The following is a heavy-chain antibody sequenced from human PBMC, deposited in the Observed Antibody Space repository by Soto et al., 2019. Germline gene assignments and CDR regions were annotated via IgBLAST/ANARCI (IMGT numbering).Heavy chain of an antibody. J-gene: IGHJ5*02. D-gene: IGHD6-13*01. CDR1: GYTFTTYA. V-gene: IGHV1-3*01. Sequence: ASVKVSCKASGYTFTTYAIHWVRQAPGQSLEWMGWINAGNGNTKYSQNFQGRVDITRDTSASTAYMELSSLRSEDTAVYYCARGLAAAGTIGWFEPWGQGTLVTVSS. CDR3: ARGLAAAGTIGWFEP. CDR2: INAGNGNT.